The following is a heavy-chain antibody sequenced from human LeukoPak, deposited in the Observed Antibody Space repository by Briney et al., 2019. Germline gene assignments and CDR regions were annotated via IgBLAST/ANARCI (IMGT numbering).Heavy chain of an antibody. CDR3: GREPSAVAGIDY. Sequence: GVSLRLSCAASGFTFTTYWMHWVRHATGGGLVWVSRINGDGSRTAYADSLKGRFTIPRDNAKNTLDLQMNSLRAGDTGGYYRGREPSAVAGIDYWGQGILVTVSS. D-gene: IGHD6-19*01. J-gene: IGHJ4*02. CDR1: GFTFTTYW. V-gene: IGHV3-74*01. CDR2: INGDGSRT.